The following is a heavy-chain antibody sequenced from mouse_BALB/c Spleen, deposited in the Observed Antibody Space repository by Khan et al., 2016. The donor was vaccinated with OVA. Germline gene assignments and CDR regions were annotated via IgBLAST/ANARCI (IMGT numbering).Heavy chain of an antibody. CDR2: ISPGSGDT. D-gene: IGHD1-2*01. CDR3: ARRNYFGYTFAY. J-gene: IGHJ3*01. CDR1: GYTFTDYY. V-gene: IGHV1-77*01. Sequence: QVQLQQSGAELARPGASVKLSCKASGYTFTDYYINWVKQRTGQGLEWIGEISPGSGDTYYNEKFKGKATLTADKSSSTVYMQRSSLTAEASAFYFCARRNYFGYTFAYWGQGTLVTVSA.